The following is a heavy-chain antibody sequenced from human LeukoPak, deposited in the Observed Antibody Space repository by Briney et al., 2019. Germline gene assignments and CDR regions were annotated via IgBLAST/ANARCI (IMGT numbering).Heavy chain of an antibody. CDR1: GGSFSGYY. CDR2: INHSGST. Sequence: SETLSLTCAVYGGSFSGYYWSWIRQPPGKGLEWIGEINHSGSTNYNPSLKSRVTISVDTSKNQFSLKLSSGTAADTAVYYCARGPAPGYYDSSGYHNWGQGTLVTVSS. CDR3: ARGPAPGYYDSSGYHN. J-gene: IGHJ4*02. V-gene: IGHV4-34*01. D-gene: IGHD3-22*01.